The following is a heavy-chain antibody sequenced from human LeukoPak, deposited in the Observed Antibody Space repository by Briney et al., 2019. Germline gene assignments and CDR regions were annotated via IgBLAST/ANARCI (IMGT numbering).Heavy chain of an antibody. CDR1: GFTFSSYA. J-gene: IGHJ4*02. D-gene: IGHD1-26*01. Sequence: PGRSLRLSCAASGFTFSSYAMHWVRQAPGKGLEWVAVMSYDGSNKYYADSVKGRFTISRDNSKNTLYLQMNSLRAEDTAVYYCARDQASGSYYKDYFDYWGQGTLVTVSS. CDR2: MSYDGSNK. V-gene: IGHV3-30*04. CDR3: ARDQASGSYYKDYFDY.